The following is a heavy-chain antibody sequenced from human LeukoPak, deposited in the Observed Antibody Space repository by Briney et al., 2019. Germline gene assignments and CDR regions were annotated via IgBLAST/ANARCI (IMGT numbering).Heavy chain of an antibody. CDR1: GYTFTSYY. Sequence: ASVKVSCKASGYTFTSYYLHWVRQAPGQGLEWMGIINPSGGSTSYAQKFQGRVTMTKDTSTSTVYMELSSLRSEDTAVYYCAREWGNKAFDYWGQGTLVTVSS. V-gene: IGHV1-46*01. CDR3: AREWGNKAFDY. D-gene: IGHD7-27*01. CDR2: INPSGGST. J-gene: IGHJ4*02.